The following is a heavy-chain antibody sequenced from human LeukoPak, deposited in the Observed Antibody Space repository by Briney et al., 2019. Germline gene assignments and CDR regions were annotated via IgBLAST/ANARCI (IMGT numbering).Heavy chain of an antibody. Sequence: ASVKVSCKASGYTFTSYAMNWVRQAPGQGLEWMGWINTNTGNPTYAQGFTGRFVFSLDTSVSTAYLQISSLKAEDTAVYYCAGGLSSWYRPDYYGMDVWGQGTTVTVSS. CDR2: INTNTGNP. D-gene: IGHD6-13*01. CDR1: GYTFTSYA. CDR3: AGGLSSWYRPDYYGMDV. V-gene: IGHV7-4-1*02. J-gene: IGHJ6*02.